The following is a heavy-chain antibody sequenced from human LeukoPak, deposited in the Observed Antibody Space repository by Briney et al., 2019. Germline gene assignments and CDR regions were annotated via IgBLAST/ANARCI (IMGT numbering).Heavy chain of an antibody. Sequence: SETLSLTCTVSGGSISSYYWSWIRQPPGKGLEWIGYIYYSGSTNYNPSLKSRVTISVDTSKNRFSLKLSSVTAADTAVYYRAREVAAAGTYYYYYYMDVWGKGTTVTISS. CDR1: GGSISSYY. CDR2: IYYSGST. V-gene: IGHV4-59*01. D-gene: IGHD6-13*01. J-gene: IGHJ6*03. CDR3: AREVAAAGTYYYYYYMDV.